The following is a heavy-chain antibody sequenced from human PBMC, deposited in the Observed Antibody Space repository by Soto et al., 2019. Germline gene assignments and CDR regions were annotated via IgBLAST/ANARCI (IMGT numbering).Heavy chain of an antibody. CDR1: GFTFSSYA. CDR3: AKGKTVTTPYYYYGLDV. J-gene: IGHJ6*02. Sequence: HPGGSLRLSCAASGFTFSSYAMSWVRQAPGKGLEWVSTINSSGASTYYADSVKGRFTISRDNSKNTLYLQMNSLRAEDTAVYYCAKGKTVTTPYYYYGLDVWGQGTTVTVSS. V-gene: IGHV3-23*01. D-gene: IGHD4-4*01. CDR2: INSSGAST.